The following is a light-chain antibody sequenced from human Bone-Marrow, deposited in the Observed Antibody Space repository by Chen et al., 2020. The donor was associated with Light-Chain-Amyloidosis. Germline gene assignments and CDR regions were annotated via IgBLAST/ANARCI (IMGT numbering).Light chain of an antibody. Sequence: SYELTQPPSVSVSPGQTARITCSGDDLPTKYAYWYQQKPGQAPVLVIHRDTERPSGISERFSCSSSGTTATLTIRGVQAEDEADYHCQSADSSGTYEVIFGGGTKFTVL. CDR1: DLPTKY. J-gene: IGLJ2*01. V-gene: IGLV3-25*03. CDR2: RDT. CDR3: QSADSSGTYEVI.